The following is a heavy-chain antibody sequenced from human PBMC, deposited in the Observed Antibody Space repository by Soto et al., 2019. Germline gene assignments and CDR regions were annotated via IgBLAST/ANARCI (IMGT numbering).Heavy chain of an antibody. Sequence: GGSLRLSCSASGFTFDAYAMSWARQVPGKGLEWVSSIGSSGGNRYYAAAVRGRFTISRDNARNTVDLQINSLRAEDTAVYYCASYDSSGQQVSVNDYWGQGTLVTVSS. D-gene: IGHD3-22*01. V-gene: IGHV3-23*01. J-gene: IGHJ4*02. CDR3: ASYDSSGQQVSVNDY. CDR2: IGSSGGNR. CDR1: GFTFDAYA.